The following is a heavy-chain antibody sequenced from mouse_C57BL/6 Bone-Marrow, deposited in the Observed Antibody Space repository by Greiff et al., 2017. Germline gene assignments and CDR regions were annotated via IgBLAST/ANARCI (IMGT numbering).Heavy chain of an antibody. CDR1: GYTFNDYE. D-gene: IGHD4-1*01. CDR3: TSGASPGTWRYFDV. Sequence: VQLMESGAELVRPGASVTLSCKASGYTFNDYEMHWVKQTPVHGLEWIGAIDPEAGGTAYNQKFKGKAILTADKSSSTAYMELRSLTSEASAVYYCTSGASPGTWRYFDVWGTGTTVTVTS. V-gene: IGHV1-15*01. J-gene: IGHJ1*03. CDR2: IDPEAGGT.